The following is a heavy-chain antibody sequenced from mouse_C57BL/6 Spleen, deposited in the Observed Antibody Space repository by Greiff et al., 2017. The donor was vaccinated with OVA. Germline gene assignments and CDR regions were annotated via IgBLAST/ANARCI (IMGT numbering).Heavy chain of an antibody. CDR3: ARSDYYGSSGWYFDV. J-gene: IGHJ1*03. CDR1: GFTFTDYY. Sequence: EVKVVESGGGLVQPGGSLSLSCAASGFTFTDYYMSWVRQPPGKALEWLGFIRNKANGYTTEYSASVKGRFTISRDNSQSILYLPMNALRAEDSATYFCARSDYYGSSGWYFDVWGTGTTVTVSS. V-gene: IGHV7-3*01. CDR2: IRNKANGYTT. D-gene: IGHD1-1*01.